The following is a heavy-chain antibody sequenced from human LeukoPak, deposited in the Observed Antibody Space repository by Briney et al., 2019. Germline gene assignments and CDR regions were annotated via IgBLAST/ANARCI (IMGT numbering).Heavy chain of an antibody. V-gene: IGHV3-23*01. D-gene: IGHD2-15*01. CDR1: GFTFSSYA. Sequence: GGSLRLSCAASGFTFSSYAMTWVGQAPGKGLEWVSIIGGDGGGIQYADSVKGRFTISRDNSKNTLDLQMNSLTDEDTAVYYCAKYVVVVVGIPQRAFDIWGQGTMVTVSP. CDR3: AKYVVVVVGIPQRAFDI. CDR2: IGGDGGGI. J-gene: IGHJ3*02.